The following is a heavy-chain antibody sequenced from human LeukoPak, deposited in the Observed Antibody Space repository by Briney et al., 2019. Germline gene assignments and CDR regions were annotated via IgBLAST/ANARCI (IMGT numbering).Heavy chain of an antibody. V-gene: IGHV4-38-2*02. Sequence: SETLSLTCTVSGYSISNGYYWGWIRQPPGKGLEWIGNIYHSGITYYNPSLKSRVTISVDTSKNQFTLKLSSVTAADTAVYYCARVIGGYGDLGATDWFDPWGQGTLVTVSS. CDR1: GYSISNGYY. D-gene: IGHD4-17*01. CDR2: IYHSGIT. CDR3: ARVIGGYGDLGATDWFDP. J-gene: IGHJ5*02.